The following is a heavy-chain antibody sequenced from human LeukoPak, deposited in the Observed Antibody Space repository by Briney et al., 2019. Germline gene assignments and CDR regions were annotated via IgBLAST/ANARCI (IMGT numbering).Heavy chain of an antibody. J-gene: IGHJ6*03. Sequence: PGGSLRLSCAASGFTFSSYWMGWVRQAPGKGLEWVANIKQDGSEIYYVDSVRGRFTISRDNAKNSLYLQMNSLRAEDTALYYCVREHYNYYMDVWGKGTTVTVSS. CDR3: VREHYNYYMDV. CDR2: IKQDGSEI. V-gene: IGHV3-7*03. CDR1: GFTFSSYW.